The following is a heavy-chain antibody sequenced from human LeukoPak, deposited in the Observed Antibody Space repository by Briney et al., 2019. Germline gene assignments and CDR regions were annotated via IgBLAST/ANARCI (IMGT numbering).Heavy chain of an antibody. V-gene: IGHV3-23*01. CDR3: AKDAAIAVADYFDY. CDR1: GFTFDDYG. J-gene: IGHJ4*02. Sequence: GGSLRLSCAASGFTFDDYGLSWVRQAPGKGLEWVSAISGSGGSTYYADSVKGRFTISRDNSKNTLYLQMNSLRAEDTAVYYCAKDAAIAVADYFDYWGQGTLVTVSS. CDR2: ISGSGGST. D-gene: IGHD6-19*01.